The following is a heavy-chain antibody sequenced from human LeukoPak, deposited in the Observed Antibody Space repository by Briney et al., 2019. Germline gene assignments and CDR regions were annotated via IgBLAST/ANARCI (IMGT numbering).Heavy chain of an antibody. CDR1: GFSFSSYW. J-gene: IGHJ5*02. CDR3: ARETSGSYSGDWLDP. V-gene: IGHV3-74*01. CDR2: SHGDGSNI. D-gene: IGHD1-26*01. Sequence: GGSLRLSRAACGFSFSSYWMHWVRPAPGRGLVWVSRSHGDGSNIRYADSVKGRFTISRDNAKNTLYLQMNSLRAGDTAVYFCARETSGSYSGDWLDPWGQGTLVTVSS.